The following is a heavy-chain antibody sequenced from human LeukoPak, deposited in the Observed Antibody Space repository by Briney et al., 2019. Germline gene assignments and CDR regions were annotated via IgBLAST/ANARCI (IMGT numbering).Heavy chain of an antibody. D-gene: IGHD3-9*01. CDR3: AREDYDILTGYYNIGIDY. V-gene: IGHV3-33*01. CDR2: IWYDGSNK. J-gene: IGHJ4*02. Sequence: GGSLRLSCAAPGFTFSSYGMHWVRQAPGKGLEWVAVIWYDGSNKYYADSVKGRFTISRDNSKNTLYLQMNSLRAEDTAVYYCAREDYDILTGYYNIGIDYWGQGTLVTVSS. CDR1: GFTFSSYG.